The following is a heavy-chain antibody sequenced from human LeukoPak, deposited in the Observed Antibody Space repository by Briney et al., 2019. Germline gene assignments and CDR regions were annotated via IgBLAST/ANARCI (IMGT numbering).Heavy chain of an antibody. CDR3: ARGRKGVGVTATFYYYYYMDV. Sequence: PSETLSLTCAVYGGSFSGYYWSWIRQPPGKGLGWIGEINHSGSTNYNPSLKSRVTISVDTSKNQFSLKLSSVPAADTAVYYCARGRKGVGVTATFYYYYYMDVWGKGTTVTVSS. J-gene: IGHJ6*03. CDR2: INHSGST. D-gene: IGHD2-21*02. V-gene: IGHV4-34*01. CDR1: GGSFSGYY.